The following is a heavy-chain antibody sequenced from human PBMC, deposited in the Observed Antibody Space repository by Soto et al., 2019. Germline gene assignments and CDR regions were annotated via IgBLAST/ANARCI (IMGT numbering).Heavy chain of an antibody. CDR1: SFLFSSYT. CDR2: ISGSGATI. CDR3: ASPPRGHAVDL. V-gene: IGHV3-48*01. Sequence: VELVESGGDLVQPGGSLRLTCTASSFLFSSYTMNWVRQAPGKGLEWIAYISGSGATIHYAYSVKGRFTISRDNAKKSLYLQMDSLRVNDTAVYYCASPPRGHAVDLWGQGTLVAVSS. J-gene: IGHJ3*01. D-gene: IGHD2-2*01.